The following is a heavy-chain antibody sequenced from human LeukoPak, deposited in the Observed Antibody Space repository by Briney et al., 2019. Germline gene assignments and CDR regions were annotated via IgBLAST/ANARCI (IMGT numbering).Heavy chain of an antibody. CDR3: AKDARTGHPLAAAGTDLPG. CDR1: GFTFSSYA. Sequence: GGSLRLSCAASGFTFSSYAMSWVRQAPGKGLEWVSAISGSGGSTYYADSVKGRFTISRDNSKNTLYLQMNSLRAEDTAVYYCAKDARTGHPLAAAGTDLPGWGQGTLVTVSS. CDR2: ISGSGGST. J-gene: IGHJ4*02. D-gene: IGHD6-13*01. V-gene: IGHV3-23*01.